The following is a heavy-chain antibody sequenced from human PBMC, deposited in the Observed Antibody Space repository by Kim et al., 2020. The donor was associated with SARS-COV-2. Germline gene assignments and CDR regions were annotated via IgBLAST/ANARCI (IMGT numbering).Heavy chain of an antibody. Sequence: GRFTISRDDSKNTLYLQMNSLKTEDTAVYYCTTVTFDYGDYIPPNNWFDPWGQGTLVTVYS. J-gene: IGHJ5*02. D-gene: IGHD4-17*01. V-gene: IGHV3-15*01. CDR3: TTVTFDYGDYIPPNNWFDP.